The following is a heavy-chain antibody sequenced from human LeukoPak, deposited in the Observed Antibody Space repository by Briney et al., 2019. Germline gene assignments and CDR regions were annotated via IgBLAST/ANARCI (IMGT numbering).Heavy chain of an antibody. CDR3: AKDLKAVLFAYFDY. CDR2: VPGSGSST. Sequence: PGGSLRLSCAASGSTFSNYAMSWVRQAPGKGLEWVSTVPGSGSSTSYADSVQGRFTISRDNSKNTLYLQMNSLRAEDTAVYYCAKDLKAVLFAYFDYWGQGALVTVSS. V-gene: IGHV3-23*01. J-gene: IGHJ4*02. CDR1: GSTFSNYA. D-gene: IGHD3-16*01.